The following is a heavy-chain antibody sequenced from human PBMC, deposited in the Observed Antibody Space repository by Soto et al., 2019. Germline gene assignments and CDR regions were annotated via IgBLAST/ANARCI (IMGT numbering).Heavy chain of an antibody. CDR3: ASPPPLTVQTIEAEFFQH. CDR2: ISAYNGNT. D-gene: IGHD2-15*01. Sequence: ASVKVSCKASGYTFTNYGISWVRQAPGQGLEWMGWISAYNGNTNYAQKLQGRVTMTTDTSTSTAYMELRSLRSDDTAAYYCASPPPLTVQTIEAEFFQHWGPGTLVTVSS. CDR1: GYTFTNYG. V-gene: IGHV1-18*01. J-gene: IGHJ1*01.